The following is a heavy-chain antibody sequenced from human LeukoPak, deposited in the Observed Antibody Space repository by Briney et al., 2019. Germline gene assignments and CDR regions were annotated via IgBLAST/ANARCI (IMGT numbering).Heavy chain of an antibody. Sequence: QPGGSLRLSCAASGFTVSSYAMSWVRQAPGKGLEWVSGISGSGLSTYYADSVKGRFTTSRDNSKNTLYLQMDSLRAEDTAVFYCAKDLNRWRAFDIWGQGTMVTVSS. V-gene: IGHV3-23*01. CDR2: ISGSGLST. D-gene: IGHD6-13*01. CDR3: AKDLNRWRAFDI. J-gene: IGHJ3*02. CDR1: GFTVSSYA.